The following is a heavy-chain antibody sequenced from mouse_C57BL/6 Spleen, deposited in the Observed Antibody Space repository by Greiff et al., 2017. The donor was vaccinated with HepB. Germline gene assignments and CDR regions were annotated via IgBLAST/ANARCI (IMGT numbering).Heavy chain of an antibody. D-gene: IGHD2-2*01. CDR3: AYGYDENWYFDV. Sequence: QVQLQQSGAELVRPGSSVKLSCKASGYTFTSYWMHWVKQRPIQGLEWIGNIDPSDSETHYNQKFKDKATLTVDKSSSTAYMQLSSLTSEDSAVYYCAYGYDENWYFDVWGTGTTVTVSS. CDR1: GYTFTSYW. V-gene: IGHV1-52*01. J-gene: IGHJ1*03. CDR2: IDPSDSET.